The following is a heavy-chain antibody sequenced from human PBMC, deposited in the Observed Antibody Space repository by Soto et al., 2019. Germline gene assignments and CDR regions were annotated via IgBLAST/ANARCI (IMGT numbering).Heavy chain of an antibody. J-gene: IGHJ6*02. Sequence: VGSLRLSCAASGFTFSDYYMSWIRQAPGRGLEWVSYISGRSSYTNSADSVKGRFTISRDNAKNSLYLQMNSLRAEDTAVYYCARDTRDGYTYPYYYYGMDVWGQGTTVTVSS. CDR1: GFTFSDYY. CDR2: ISGRSSYT. D-gene: IGHD5-12*01. CDR3: ARDTRDGYTYPYYYYGMDV. V-gene: IGHV3-11*06.